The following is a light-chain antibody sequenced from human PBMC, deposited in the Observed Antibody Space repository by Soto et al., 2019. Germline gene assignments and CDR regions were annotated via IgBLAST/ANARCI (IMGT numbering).Light chain of an antibody. J-gene: IGKJ5*01. CDR2: DAS. CDR3: QQLGTT. V-gene: IGKV3-11*01. CDR1: QSVSSY. Sequence: EIVLTQSPSTLSLSPGERATPSCRASQSVSSYLAWYQQKPGQAPRLLIYDASNRATGIPARFSGSGSGTDFTLTISSLEPEDFAVYYCQQLGTTFGQGTRLEIK.